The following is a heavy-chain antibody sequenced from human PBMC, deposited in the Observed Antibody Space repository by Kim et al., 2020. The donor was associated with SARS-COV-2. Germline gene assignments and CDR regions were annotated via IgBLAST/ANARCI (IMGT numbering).Heavy chain of an antibody. Sequence: ASVKVSCKASGYTFTSYGISWVRQAPGQGLEWMGWISAYNGNTNYAQKLQGRVTMTTDTSTSTAYMELRSLRSDDTAVYYCARAPRLRYFDWSPPDPGPFDYWGQGTLVTVSS. J-gene: IGHJ4*02. V-gene: IGHV1-18*04. D-gene: IGHD3-9*01. CDR2: ISAYNGNT. CDR3: ARAPRLRYFDWSPPDPGPFDY. CDR1: GYTFTSYG.